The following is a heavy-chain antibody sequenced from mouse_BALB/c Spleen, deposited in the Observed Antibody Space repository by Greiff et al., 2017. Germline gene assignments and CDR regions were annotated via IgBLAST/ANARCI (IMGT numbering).Heavy chain of an antibody. CDR3: ARSGDYDEDAMDY. CDR2: ISSGSSTI. CDR1: GFTFSSFG. V-gene: IGHV5-17*02. Sequence: EVQGVESGGGLVQPGGSRKLSCAASGFTFSSFGMHWVRQAPEKGLEWVAYISSGSSTIYYADTVKGRFTISRDNPKNTLFLQMTSLRSEDTAMYYCARSGDYDEDAMDYWGQGTSVTVSS. D-gene: IGHD2-4*01. J-gene: IGHJ4*01.